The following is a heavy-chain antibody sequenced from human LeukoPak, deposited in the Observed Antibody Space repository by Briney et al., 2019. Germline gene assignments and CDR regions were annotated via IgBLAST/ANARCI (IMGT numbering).Heavy chain of an antibody. J-gene: IGHJ5*02. CDR3: ARVLPRYDFWSGYYSGSHWFDP. CDR2: ISSTGSYI. V-gene: IGHV3-21*01. Sequence: PGGSLRLSCAASGFTFSSYSMNWVRQAPGKGLEWVSSISSTGSYIYYAYSVKGRFTISRDNAKNSLYHQMTRLRAGDTAVYYCARVLPRYDFWSGYYSGSHWFDPWGQGNLVT. CDR1: GFTFSSYS. D-gene: IGHD3-3*01.